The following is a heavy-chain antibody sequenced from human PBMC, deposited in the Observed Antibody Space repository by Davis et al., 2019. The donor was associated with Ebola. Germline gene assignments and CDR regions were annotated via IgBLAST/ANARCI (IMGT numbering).Heavy chain of an antibody. CDR1: GGSISSYY. Sequence: SETLSLTCTVSGGSISSYYWSWIRQPPGKGLEWIGYIYYSGSTNYNPSLKSRVTISVDTSKNQFSLKVSPVTAAETAVYYCARGVGVVTATINDYWGQGTLVTVSS. CDR3: ARGVGVVTATINDY. J-gene: IGHJ4*02. V-gene: IGHV4-59*12. D-gene: IGHD2-21*02. CDR2: IYYSGST.